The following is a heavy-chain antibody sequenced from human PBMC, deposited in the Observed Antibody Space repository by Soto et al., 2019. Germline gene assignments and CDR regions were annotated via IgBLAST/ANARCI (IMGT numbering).Heavy chain of an antibody. CDR1: GFTFDDYA. Sequence: EVQLVESGGGLVEPGRSLRLSCAASGFTFDDYAMHWVRQAPGKGLEWVSGITWNSGYIGYADSVQGRFTISSDNAKNSLYLQMNSLRAEDTALYYCVKDRAAGGLHYFDNWGQGTLVTVSS. CDR2: ITWNSGYI. CDR3: VKDRAAGGLHYFDN. V-gene: IGHV3-9*01. D-gene: IGHD6-13*01. J-gene: IGHJ4*02.